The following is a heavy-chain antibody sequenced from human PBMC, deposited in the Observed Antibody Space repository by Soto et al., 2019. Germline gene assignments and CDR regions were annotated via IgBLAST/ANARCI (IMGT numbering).Heavy chain of an antibody. D-gene: IGHD3-10*01. CDR1: GGSFSGYC. CDR3: APYGSGIYYISRDQY. V-gene: IGHV4-34*01. J-gene: IGHJ4*02. CDR2: IDHNGHT. Sequence: QVQLQQWGAGLLKPSETLSLTCAVYGGSFSGYCWSWIRQSPGKGLEWIGEIDHNGHTNYNPSLKSRVTISVDKSMNQFSLRLSSTTAADTATYYCAPYGSGIYYISRDQYWGQGTLVTVSS.